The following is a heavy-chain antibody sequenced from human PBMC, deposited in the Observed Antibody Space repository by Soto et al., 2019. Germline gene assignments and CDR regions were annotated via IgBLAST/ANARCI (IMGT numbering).Heavy chain of an antibody. CDR2: ISGSGGST. J-gene: IGHJ3*02. V-gene: IGHV3-23*01. Sequence: EVQLLESGGGLVQPGGSLRLSCAASGFTFSSYAMSWVRQAPGKGLEWVSAISGSGGSTYYADSGKGRFTISRDNSKNTLYLQTNSLRAEDTAVYYCAKVPDSSSWYSDAFDIWGQGTMVTVSS. D-gene: IGHD6-13*01. CDR3: AKVPDSSSWYSDAFDI. CDR1: GFTFSSYA.